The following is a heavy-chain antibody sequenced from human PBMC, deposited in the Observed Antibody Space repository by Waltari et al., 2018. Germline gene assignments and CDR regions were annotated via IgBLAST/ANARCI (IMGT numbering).Heavy chain of an antibody. Sequence: QVQLQESGPSLLKPSETLSLICTVSGGPISGFYWSWVRQPPGKGLDWIGYIYYTGRTNFYPSLKIPVTMSVDASMNQFSLKLSTVAAAETAFYYCARGGGGDWEWFDPWGQGTLVTVSS. CDR3: ARGGGGDWEWFDP. V-gene: IGHV4-59*01. D-gene: IGHD2-21*02. CDR1: GGPISGFY. CDR2: IYYTGRT. J-gene: IGHJ5*02.